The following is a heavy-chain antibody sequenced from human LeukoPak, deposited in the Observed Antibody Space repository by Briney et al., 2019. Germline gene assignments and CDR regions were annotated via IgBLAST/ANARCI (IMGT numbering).Heavy chain of an antibody. CDR2: ISCDRSYK. CDR1: GFTFSSYG. D-gene: IGHD4-17*01. J-gene: IGHJ4*02. V-gene: IGHV3-30*18. Sequence: GGSLRLSCAASGFTFSSYGVHWVRQAPARGRECVAVISCDRSYKYYADSVKGPFTISTDNSTNTLYLQMNTLRAADTAVYNCAKVGDYGDYALAYWGQGTLVAVSS. CDR3: AKVGDYGDYALAY.